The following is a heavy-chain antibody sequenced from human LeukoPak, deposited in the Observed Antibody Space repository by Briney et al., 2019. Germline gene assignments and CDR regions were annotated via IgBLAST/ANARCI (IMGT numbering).Heavy chain of an antibody. CDR3: ARGYSYGHDAFDI. Sequence: GGSLRPSCAASGFTFSSYGMHWVRQAPGKGLEWVAVIWYDGSNKYYADSVKGRFTISRDNSKNMLYLQMNSLRAEDTAVYYCARGYSYGHDAFDIWGQGTMVTVSS. D-gene: IGHD5-18*01. CDR1: GFTFSSYG. V-gene: IGHV3-33*01. J-gene: IGHJ3*02. CDR2: IWYDGSNK.